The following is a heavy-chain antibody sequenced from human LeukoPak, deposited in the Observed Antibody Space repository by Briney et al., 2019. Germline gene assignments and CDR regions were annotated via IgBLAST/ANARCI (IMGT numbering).Heavy chain of an antibody. V-gene: IGHV4-34*01. J-gene: IGHJ6*02. CDR1: GESFNDYC. CDR2: ITHSGAT. CDR3: ARGLRSVTWERELMSYQFYGMDV. Sequence: SQTLSLTCAVSGESFNDYCWIWIRQLPGKGLEWIGEITHSGATNYNPSLKNRVTFSIDTSRRQFSLRLRSLTAADTGVFYCARGLRSVTWERELMSYQFYGMDVWGQGTTVSVSS. D-gene: IGHD1-7*01.